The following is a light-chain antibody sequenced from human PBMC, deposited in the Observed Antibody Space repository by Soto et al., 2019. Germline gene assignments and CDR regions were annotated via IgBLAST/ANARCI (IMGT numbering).Light chain of an antibody. CDR2: GAS. CDR1: QRVSSK. J-gene: IGKJ1*01. V-gene: IGKV3-15*01. Sequence: EIVMTQSPATLSVSPGERATLSCRASQRVSSKLAWYQQKPGQAPRLLIYGASTRATGIPARFSGSGSGTEFTLTISSLQSEDFAVYYCQHYNNWPASGQGTKVAIK. CDR3: QHYNNWPA.